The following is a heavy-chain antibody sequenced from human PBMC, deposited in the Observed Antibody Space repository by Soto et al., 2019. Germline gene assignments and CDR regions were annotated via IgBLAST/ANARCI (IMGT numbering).Heavy chain of an antibody. J-gene: IGHJ4*02. Sequence: EVQLVESGGGLVQPGRSLRLSCAASGFTFDDYAMHWVRQAPGKGLEWVSGISWNSGSICYAESVKGRFTISRDNAKNSLYLQMNSLRAEDTALYYCASGEGGDCSGGSCYFDYWGQGTLVTVSS. D-gene: IGHD2-15*01. V-gene: IGHV3-9*01. CDR2: ISWNSGSI. CDR3: ASGEGGDCSGGSCYFDY. CDR1: GFTFDDYA.